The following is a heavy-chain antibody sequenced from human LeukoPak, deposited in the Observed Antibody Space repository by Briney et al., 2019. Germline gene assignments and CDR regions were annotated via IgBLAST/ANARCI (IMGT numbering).Heavy chain of an antibody. CDR3: ARGIAAAGLYYYSYMDV. Sequence: SVKVSCKASGGTFSSYAISWVRQAPGQGLEWMGRIIPIFGTANYAQKFQGRVTITTDESTSTAYMELSSLRSEDTAVYYCARGIAAAGLYYYSYMDVWGKGTTVTVSS. V-gene: IGHV1-69*05. CDR1: GGTFSSYA. CDR2: IIPIFGTA. J-gene: IGHJ6*03. D-gene: IGHD6-13*01.